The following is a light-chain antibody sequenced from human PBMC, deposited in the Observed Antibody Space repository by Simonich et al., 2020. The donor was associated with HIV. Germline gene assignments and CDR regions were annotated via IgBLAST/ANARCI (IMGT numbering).Light chain of an antibody. Sequence: EIVLTQSPATLSLSPGERATLSCRASQSVSSYLAWYQQKPCQAPRLLIYDASNRATGIPARFSGSGSGTDFTLTISSLQAEDVAVYYCQQYYSTQAFGQGTKVEIK. CDR3: QQYYSTQA. V-gene: IGKV3-11*01. CDR2: DAS. CDR1: QSVSSY. J-gene: IGKJ1*01.